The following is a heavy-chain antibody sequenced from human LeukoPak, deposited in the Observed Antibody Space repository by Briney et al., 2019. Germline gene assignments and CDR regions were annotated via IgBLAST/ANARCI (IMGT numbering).Heavy chain of an antibody. D-gene: IGHD3-22*01. CDR1: GFTFSSYS. V-gene: IGHV3-21*01. J-gene: IGHJ4*02. CDR2: ISSSSSYI. CDR3: AREGEGYYDSSGYLDY. Sequence: GGSLRLSCAASGFTFSSYSMNWVRQAPGKGLEWVSSISSSSSYIYYADSVKGRFTIPRDNAKNSLYLQMNSLRAEDTAVYYCAREGEGYYDSSGYLDYWGQGTLVTVSS.